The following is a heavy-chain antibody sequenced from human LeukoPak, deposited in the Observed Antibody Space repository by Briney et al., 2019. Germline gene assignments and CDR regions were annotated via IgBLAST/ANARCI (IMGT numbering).Heavy chain of an antibody. D-gene: IGHD2-15*01. Sequence: ASVKVSCKASGYTFTNYGISWVRQAPGQGLEWMGWISTYNGDTRYAQKLQGRVTMTTDTSTTTAYMELRSLRSDDTAVYYCARDIVVVVGATWVPNFDYWGQGTLVTVSS. J-gene: IGHJ4*02. CDR3: ARDIVVVVGATWVPNFDY. CDR2: ISTYNGDT. V-gene: IGHV1-18*01. CDR1: GYTFTNYG.